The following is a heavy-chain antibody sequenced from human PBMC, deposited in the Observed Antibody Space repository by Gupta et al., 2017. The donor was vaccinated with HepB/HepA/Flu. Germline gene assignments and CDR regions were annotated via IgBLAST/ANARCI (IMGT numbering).Heavy chain of an antibody. CDR3: ARSAVIVVVRADNYYYYMDV. Sequence: QVQLVQSGAEVKKRGSSVKVYCKASGGTFSSYAISWVRQAPGQGLEWMGGIIPIFGTANYAQKFQGRVTITADKSTSTAYMELSSLRSEDTAVYYCARSAVIVVVRADNYYYYMDVWGKGTTVTVSS. CDR2: IIPIFGTA. CDR1: GGTFSSYA. J-gene: IGHJ6*03. V-gene: IGHV1-69*06. D-gene: IGHD2-2*01.